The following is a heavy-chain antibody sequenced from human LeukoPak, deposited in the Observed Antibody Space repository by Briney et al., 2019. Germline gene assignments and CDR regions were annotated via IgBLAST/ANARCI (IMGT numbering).Heavy chain of an antibody. CDR3: ARDSYGGIDY. CDR1: GGSISSYY. D-gene: IGHD4-17*01. V-gene: IGHV4-59*01. CDR2: IYHSGST. J-gene: IGHJ4*02. Sequence: SETLSLTCTVSGGSISSYYWSWIRQPPGKGLEWIGYIYHSGSTNYNPSLKSRVTISVGTSRNQFSLKLSSVTAADTAVYYCARDSYGGIDYWGQGTLVTVSS.